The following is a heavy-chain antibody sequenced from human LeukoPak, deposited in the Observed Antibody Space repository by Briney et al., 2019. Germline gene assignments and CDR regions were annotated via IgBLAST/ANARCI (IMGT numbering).Heavy chain of an antibody. CDR3: ARSDAWDGSGSYDI. CDR1: GGSISSGDYY. V-gene: IGHV4-30-4*08. Sequence: PSQTLSLTCTVSGGSISSGDYYWSWIRQPPGKGLEWIGYIYYSGSTYYNPSLKSRVTISVDTSKNQFSLKLSSVTAADTAVYYCARSDAWDGSGSYDIWGKGQWPPSLQ. D-gene: IGHD3-10*01. J-gene: IGHJ3*02. CDR2: IYYSGST.